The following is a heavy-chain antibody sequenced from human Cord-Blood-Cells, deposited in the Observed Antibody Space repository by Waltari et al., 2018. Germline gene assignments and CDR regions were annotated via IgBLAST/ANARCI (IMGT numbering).Heavy chain of an antibody. J-gene: IGHJ6*02. Sequence: QVQLVQSGAGVKKPGSSVKVSCKASGGTFSSYAISWVRQAPGQGLEWMGGIIPIFGTANYAQKFQGRVTITADESTSTAYMELSSLRSEDTAVYYCARRGRDYSNYYYYGMDVWGQGTTVTVSS. D-gene: IGHD4-4*01. V-gene: IGHV1-69*01. CDR3: ARRGRDYSNYYYYGMDV. CDR2: IIPIFGTA. CDR1: GGTFSSYA.